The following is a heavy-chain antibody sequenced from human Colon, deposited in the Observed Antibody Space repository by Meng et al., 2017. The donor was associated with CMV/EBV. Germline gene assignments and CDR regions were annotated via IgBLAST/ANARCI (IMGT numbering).Heavy chain of an antibody. CDR1: GFTVSNNY. J-gene: IGHJ6*02. CDR3: ARDFNFWSGYYRDGMDV. D-gene: IGHD3-3*01. V-gene: IGHV3-66*02. Sequence: GSLRLSCAASGFTVSNNYMSWVRQAPGKGLEWVSVIYSGGSTYYADSVKGRFTISRDNSKNTLYLQMNSLTAEDTAVYYCARDFNFWSGYYRDGMDVWGQGTTVTVSS. CDR2: IYSGGST.